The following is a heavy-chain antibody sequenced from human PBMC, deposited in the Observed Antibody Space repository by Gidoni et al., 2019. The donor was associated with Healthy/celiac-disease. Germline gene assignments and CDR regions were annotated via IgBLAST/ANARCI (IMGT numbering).Heavy chain of an antibody. CDR2: INHSGST. CDR3: ARGKSIAARPYYFDY. CDR1: GGSFSGYY. V-gene: IGHV4-34*01. J-gene: IGHJ4*02. Sequence: QLQLQQWGAGLLKPSETLSLTCAVYGGSFSGYYWSWIRQPPGKGLEWIGEINHSGSTNYNPSLKSRVTISVDTSKNQFSLKLSSVTAADTAVYYCARGKSIAARPYYFDYWGQGTLVTVSS. D-gene: IGHD6-6*01.